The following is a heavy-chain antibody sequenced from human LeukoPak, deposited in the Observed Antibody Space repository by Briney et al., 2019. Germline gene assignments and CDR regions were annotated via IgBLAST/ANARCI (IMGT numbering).Heavy chain of an antibody. CDR1: GYTFTSYD. CDR3: ARGSGITIFGVVTLFDY. CDR2: MNPNRGNT. Sequence: ASVKVSCKASGYTFTSYDINWVRQAPGQGLEWMGWMNPNRGNTGYAQKFQGRVTMTRNTSISTAYMELGSLRSEDTAVYYCARGSGITIFGVVTLFDYWGQGTLVTVSS. J-gene: IGHJ4*02. D-gene: IGHD3-3*01. V-gene: IGHV1-8*01.